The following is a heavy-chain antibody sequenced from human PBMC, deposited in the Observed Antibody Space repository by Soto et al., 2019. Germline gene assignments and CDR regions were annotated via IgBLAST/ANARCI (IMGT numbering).Heavy chain of an antibody. CDR2: INTDGGST. Sequence: GGSLRLSCAASGFTFGSYWLHWVRQAPGKGLVWVSGINTDGGSTDYADSVKGRFIISRDNAKNTLYLQMNSLRAEDTAVYYCARPRYDSTGTPFDHWGLGTLVTVSS. D-gene: IGHD3-22*01. CDR3: ARPRYDSTGTPFDH. J-gene: IGHJ4*02. CDR1: GFTFGSYW. V-gene: IGHV3-74*01.